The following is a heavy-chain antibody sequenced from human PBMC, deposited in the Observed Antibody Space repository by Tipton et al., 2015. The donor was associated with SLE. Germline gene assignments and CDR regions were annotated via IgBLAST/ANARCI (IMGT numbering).Heavy chain of an antibody. CDR1: GFTFGDYA. Sequence: SLRLSCTASGFTFGDYAMSWVRQAPGKGLGWVGFIRSKAYGGTTEYAASVKGRFTISRDDSKSIAYLQMNSLKTEDTAVYYCTRLGYSSGWYADGMDVWGQGTTVTVSS. D-gene: IGHD6-19*01. J-gene: IGHJ6*02. V-gene: IGHV3-49*04. CDR3: TRLGYSSGWYADGMDV. CDR2: IRSKAYGGTT.